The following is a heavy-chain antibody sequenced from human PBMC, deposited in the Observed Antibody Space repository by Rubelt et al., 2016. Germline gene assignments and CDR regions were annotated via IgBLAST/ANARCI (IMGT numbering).Heavy chain of an antibody. D-gene: IGHD2-15*01. V-gene: IGHV3-23*04. J-gene: IGHJ4*02. CDR2: ISGSAHSA. CDR3: AKDRCSGGNCYYFDY. Sequence: EVQLVESGGGLVQPGGSLRLSCAASGFTFSHYWMSWVRQAPGKGLEWVSAISGSAHSAYYADSVKGRFTISRDDSKSTLYLKMNSLRAEDTAVYYCAKDRCSGGNCYYFDYWGQGTLVTVSS. CDR1: GFTFSHYW.